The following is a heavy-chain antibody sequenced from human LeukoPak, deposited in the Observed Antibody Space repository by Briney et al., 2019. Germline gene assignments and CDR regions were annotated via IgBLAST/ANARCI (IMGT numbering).Heavy chain of an antibody. CDR2: IYYSGST. V-gene: IGHV4-61*08. D-gene: IGHD4-17*01. Sequence: SETLSLTCTVSGGSISSGGYYWSWIRQHPGKGLEWIGYIYYSGSTNYNPSLKSRVTISVDTSKNQFSLKLSSVTAADTAVYYCARGRGNDYGDYAPTYWGQGTLVTVSS. CDR3: ARGRGNDYGDYAPTY. J-gene: IGHJ4*02. CDR1: GGSISSGGYY.